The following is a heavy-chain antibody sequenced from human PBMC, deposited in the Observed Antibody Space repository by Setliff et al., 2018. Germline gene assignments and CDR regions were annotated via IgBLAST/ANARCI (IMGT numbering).Heavy chain of an antibody. CDR3: ARDPPYCSSTSCRGAFDI. CDR2: IYTSGRT. J-gene: IGHJ3*02. V-gene: IGHV4-4*08. Sequence: SETLSLTCTVSGGSISTYYWSWIRQPPGKGLEWIGYIYTSGRTNYNPSLKSRVTISVDTSKNQFTLKVSSVTAADTAVYYCARDPPYCSSTSCRGAFDIRGQGTMVT. D-gene: IGHD2-2*01. CDR1: GGSISTYY.